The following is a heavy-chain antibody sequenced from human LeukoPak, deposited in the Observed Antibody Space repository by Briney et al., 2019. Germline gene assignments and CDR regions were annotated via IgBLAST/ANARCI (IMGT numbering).Heavy chain of an antibody. CDR3: AKAALVVVALFDAFDI. J-gene: IGHJ3*02. D-gene: IGHD2-15*01. CDR1: GFTFSSYA. V-gene: IGHV3-23*01. CDR2: ISGSGGST. Sequence: GSLRLSCAASGFTFSSYAMSWVRQAPGKGLEWVSAISGSGGSTYYADSVKGRFTISRDHSNNTLYLQMNSLRAEDTAVYYCAKAALVVVALFDAFDIWGQGTMVTVSS.